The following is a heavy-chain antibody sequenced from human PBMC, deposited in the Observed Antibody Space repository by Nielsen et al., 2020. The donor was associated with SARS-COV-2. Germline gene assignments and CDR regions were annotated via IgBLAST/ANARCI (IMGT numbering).Heavy chain of an antibody. CDR1: GGSISSYY. J-gene: IGHJ6*02. V-gene: IGHV4-4*02. CDR3: ARVDSSGWYGWDYYGMDV. Sequence: SETLSLTCTVSGGSISSYYWSWVRQPPGKGLEWIGEIYHSGSTNYNPSLKSRVTISVDKSKNQFSLKLSSVTAADTAVYYCARVDSSGWYGWDYYGMDVWGQGTTVTVSS. CDR2: IYHSGST. D-gene: IGHD6-19*01.